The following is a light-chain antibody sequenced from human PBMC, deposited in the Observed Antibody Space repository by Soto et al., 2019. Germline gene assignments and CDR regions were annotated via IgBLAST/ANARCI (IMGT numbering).Light chain of an antibody. V-gene: IGLV1-40*01. Sequence: QSVLTQPPSVSGAPGQRVTSSCTGSNSNIGAGNGVHWYQQLLGAAPRLLIYDNGNRPSGVPDRFSGFKSGTSASLAITGLQAEDEADYYCQSYDSGLSTSIFGTGTKLTVL. CDR3: QSYDSGLSTSI. CDR1: NSNIGAGNG. J-gene: IGLJ1*01. CDR2: DNG.